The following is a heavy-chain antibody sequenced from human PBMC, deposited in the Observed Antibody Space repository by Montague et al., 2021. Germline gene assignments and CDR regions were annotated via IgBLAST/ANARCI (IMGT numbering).Heavy chain of an antibody. V-gene: IGHV4-39*07. J-gene: IGHJ5*02. CDR1: GASITSNIYY. CDR2: IYYSGNS. Sequence: SETLSLTCTASGASITSNIYYWGWTRQSPGKGLEWIGSIYYSGNSFYQPSLKSRITMAVGTSKNQFSLKLSSVTAADTAIYYCARVFSSWYVGWFDPWGQGTLVTVSS. CDR3: ARVFSSWYVGWFDP. D-gene: IGHD6-13*01.